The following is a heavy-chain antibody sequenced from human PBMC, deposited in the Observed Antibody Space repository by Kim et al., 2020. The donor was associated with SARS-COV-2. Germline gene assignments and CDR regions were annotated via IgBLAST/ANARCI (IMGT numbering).Heavy chain of an antibody. V-gene: IGHV3-30*04. J-gene: IGHJ4*02. CDR1: GFTFSSYA. CDR2: ISYDGSNK. Sequence: GGSLRLSCAASGFTFSSYAMHWVRQAPGKGLEWVAVISYDGSNKYYVDSVKGRFTISRDNSKNTLYLQMNSLRAEDTAVYYCARDSTYYYGSGSPKAGYFDYWGQGTLVTVSS. CDR3: ARDSTYYYGSGSPKAGYFDY. D-gene: IGHD3-10*01.